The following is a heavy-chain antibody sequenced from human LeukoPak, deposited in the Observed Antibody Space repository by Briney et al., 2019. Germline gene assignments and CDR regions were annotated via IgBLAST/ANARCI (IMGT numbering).Heavy chain of an antibody. Sequence: GASVKVSCKASGSTFTNYYMHWVRQAPGQGLEWMGWISAYNGNTNYAQKLQGRVTMTTDTSTSTAYMELRSLRSDDTAVYYCARRRDGDYEDYWGQGTLVTVSS. CDR3: ARRRDGDYEDY. CDR1: GSTFTNYY. J-gene: IGHJ4*02. D-gene: IGHD4-17*01. CDR2: ISAYNGNT. V-gene: IGHV1-18*04.